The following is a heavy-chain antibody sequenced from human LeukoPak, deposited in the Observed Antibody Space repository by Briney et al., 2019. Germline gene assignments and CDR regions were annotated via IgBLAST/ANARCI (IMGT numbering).Heavy chain of an antibody. J-gene: IGHJ5*02. V-gene: IGHV3-11*04. D-gene: IGHD3-3*01. Sequence: GGSLRLSCAASGFTFSDYYMSWIRQAPGKGLEWVSYISSSSSTIYYADSVKGRFTISRDNAKNSLYLQMNSLRAEDTAVYYCARDKYYDFWSGYYRFDPWGQGTLVTVSS. CDR1: GFTFSDYY. CDR3: ARDKYYDFWSGYYRFDP. CDR2: ISSSSSTI.